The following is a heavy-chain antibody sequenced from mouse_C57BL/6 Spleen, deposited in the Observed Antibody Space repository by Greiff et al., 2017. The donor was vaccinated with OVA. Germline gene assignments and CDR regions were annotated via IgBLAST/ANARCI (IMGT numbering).Heavy chain of an antibody. Sequence: EVMLVESGGGLVKPGGSLKLSCAASGFTFSDYGMHWVRQAPEKGLEWVAYISSGSSTIYYADTVKGRFTISRDNAKNTLFLQMTRLRSEDTAMYYLARPAGPAWFAYWGQGTLVTVSA. V-gene: IGHV5-17*01. J-gene: IGHJ3*01. CDR1: GFTFSDYG. CDR3: ARPAGPAWFAY. CDR2: ISSGSSTI. D-gene: IGHD1-2*01.